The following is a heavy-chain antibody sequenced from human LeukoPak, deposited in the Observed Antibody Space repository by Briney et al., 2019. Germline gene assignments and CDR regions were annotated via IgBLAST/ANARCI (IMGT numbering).Heavy chain of an antibody. CDR2: INWKGGST. Sequence: GGPLRLSCGASGFTFDDYGMSGVRQAPGKGLEGVSGINWKGGSTGYADSVKGRFTISRDNAENSLYLQMNSLRAEGTALYYCARASSSWFLDYWGQGTLVTVSS. V-gene: IGHV3-20*04. CDR1: GFTFDDYG. CDR3: ARASSSWFLDY. D-gene: IGHD6-13*01. J-gene: IGHJ4*02.